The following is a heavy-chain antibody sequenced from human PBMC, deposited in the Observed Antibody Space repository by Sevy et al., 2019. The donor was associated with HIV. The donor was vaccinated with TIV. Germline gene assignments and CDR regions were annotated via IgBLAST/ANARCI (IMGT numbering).Heavy chain of an antibody. CDR3: ARGQGPYRAPTSFDW. CDR2: VAAYNGDT. V-gene: IGHV1-18*01. J-gene: IGHJ4*02. CDR1: GYPFSVYY. Sequence: ASVKVSCRASGYPFSVYYILWVRQAPGQGLEWMGWVAAYNGDTNYAQKFQDRVTMTTDTSTNTACMELRSLTSDETAMYYCARGQGPYRAPTSFDWWAQGTLVTVSS. D-gene: IGHD3-16*02.